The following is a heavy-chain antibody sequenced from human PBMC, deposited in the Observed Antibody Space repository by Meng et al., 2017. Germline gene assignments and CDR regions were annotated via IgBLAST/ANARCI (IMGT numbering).Heavy chain of an antibody. D-gene: IGHD6-25*01. CDR3: ARDEDISATGKLFGDY. CDR1: GYNFPDYY. Sequence: VVPSGAELNKPGALMKVSCKPSGYNFPDYYIHWVRRAPGQGLEWMGRINPKSGDTHYAQKFQARVTMTGDTSISTAYMELSGLRSDDTAMYYCARDEDISATGKLFGDYWGQGTLVTVSS. J-gene: IGHJ4*02. V-gene: IGHV1-2*06. CDR2: INPKSGDT.